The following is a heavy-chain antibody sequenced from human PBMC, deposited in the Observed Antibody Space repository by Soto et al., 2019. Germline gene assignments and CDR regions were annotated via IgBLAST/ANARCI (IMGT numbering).Heavy chain of an antibody. CDR3: AHKGPEDWPLDY. J-gene: IGHJ4*02. V-gene: IGHV2-5*02. CDR1: GFSLSTSGVG. CDR2: IYWDDSK. D-gene: IGHD3-9*01. Sequence: QITLKESGPTLVRPTQTLTLTCAFSGFSLSTSGVGVGWIRQPPGKALEWLAVIYWDDSKHYSPSLRSRLTITKDTSKNQVVLTTTNTDPMDTGTYYCAHKGPEDWPLDYWGQGTLVTVSS.